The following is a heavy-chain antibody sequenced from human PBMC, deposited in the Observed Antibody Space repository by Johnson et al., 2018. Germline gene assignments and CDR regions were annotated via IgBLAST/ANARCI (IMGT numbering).Heavy chain of an antibody. D-gene: IGHD3-10*01. V-gene: IGHV3-21*01. CDR2: ISSSSSYI. Sequence: VQLVQSGGGLVKPGGSLRLSCAASGFTFSSYSMNWVRQAPGKGLEWVSSISSSSSYIYYADSVKGRFTISRENAKNSLYLQRNRLRDEDTAVYYCARRDTMVHYGMDVWGQGTTVTVSS. CDR3: ARRDTMVHYGMDV. J-gene: IGHJ6*02. CDR1: GFTFSSYS.